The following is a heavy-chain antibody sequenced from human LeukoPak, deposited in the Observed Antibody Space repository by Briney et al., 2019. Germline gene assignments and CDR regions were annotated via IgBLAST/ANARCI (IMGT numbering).Heavy chain of an antibody. CDR3: AKDGGDSSSWYPLDY. J-gene: IGHJ4*02. CDR1: GFTFFTSA. Sequence: PGGCPRHSCAASGFTFFTSAMSRVRPALGKGLEWVSDVSGSGCSTSYGDSGKGRFTIARDNSKNTLYRQMNRLRAEDTAIYYCAKDGGDSSSWYPLDYCGQGTLVTVSS. D-gene: IGHD6-13*01. CDR2: VSGSGCST. V-gene: IGHV3-23*01.